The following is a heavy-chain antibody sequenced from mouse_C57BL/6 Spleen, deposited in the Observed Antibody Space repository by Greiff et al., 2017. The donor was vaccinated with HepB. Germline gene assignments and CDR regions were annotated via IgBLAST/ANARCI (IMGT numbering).Heavy chain of an antibody. CDR3: ARKTTHYYGSSQPYFDY. Sequence: EVQLQQSGPELVKPGASVKISCKASGYSFTGYYMNWVKQSPEKSLEWIGEINPSTGGTTYNQKFKAKATLTVDKSSSTAYMQLKSLTSEDSAVYYCARKTTHYYGSSQPYFDYWGQGTTLTVSS. V-gene: IGHV1-42*01. D-gene: IGHD1-1*01. J-gene: IGHJ2*01. CDR1: GYSFTGYY. CDR2: INPSTGGT.